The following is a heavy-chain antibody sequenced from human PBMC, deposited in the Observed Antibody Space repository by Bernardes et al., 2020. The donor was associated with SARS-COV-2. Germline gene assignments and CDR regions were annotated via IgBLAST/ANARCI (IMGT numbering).Heavy chain of an antibody. CDR2: IYHSGST. D-gene: IGHD5-12*01. CDR3: ARVGWGVATEDDY. Sequence: SETLSLTCAVSGGSISSSNWWSWVRQPPGKGLEWIGEIYHSGSTNYNPSLKSRVTISIDKSKNQFSLKLSSVTAADTAVYYCARVGWGVATEDDYWGQGTLVTVSS. V-gene: IGHV4-4*02. J-gene: IGHJ4*02. CDR1: GGSISSSNW.